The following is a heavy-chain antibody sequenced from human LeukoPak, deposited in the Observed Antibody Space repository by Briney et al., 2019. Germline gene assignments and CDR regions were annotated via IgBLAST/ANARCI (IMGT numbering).Heavy chain of an antibody. CDR1: GFTFSDYY. CDR2: ISSSSIYT. CDR3: ARVDVAART. V-gene: IGHV3-11*05. J-gene: IGHJ5*02. D-gene: IGHD6-13*01. Sequence: GVSLRLSCAASGFTFSDYYMSWIRQAPGKGREGVSYISSSSIYTNYADSVKGRFTISRDNDKNSLYLQINSLRAEATAVYYCARVDVAARTWGQGTLVTVSS.